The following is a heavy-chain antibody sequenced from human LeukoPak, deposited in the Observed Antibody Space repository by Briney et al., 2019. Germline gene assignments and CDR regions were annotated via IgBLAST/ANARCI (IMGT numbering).Heavy chain of an antibody. V-gene: IGHV4-39*01. CDR3: ARQSGITMIVVIIGDAFDI. Sequence: PSETLSLTCTVSGGSISSSSYYWGWIRQPPGKGLEWIGSISYSGSTYYNPSLKSRVTMSVDTSKNQFSLKLSSVTAADTAVYYCARQSGITMIVVIIGDAFDIWGQGTMVTVSS. J-gene: IGHJ3*02. D-gene: IGHD3-22*01. CDR2: ISYSGST. CDR1: GGSISSSSYY.